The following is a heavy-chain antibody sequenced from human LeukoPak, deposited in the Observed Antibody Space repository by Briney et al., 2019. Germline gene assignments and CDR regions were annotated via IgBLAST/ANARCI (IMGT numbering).Heavy chain of an antibody. CDR3: ARDLDSSSDYFDY. J-gene: IGHJ4*02. V-gene: IGHV1-3*01. CDR1: GYTFTSYA. CDR2: INAGNGNT. Sequence: ASVKVSCKASGYTFTSYAMHWVRQAPGQRLEWMGWINAGNGNTKYSQKLQGRVTMTTDTSTSTAYMELRSLRSDDTAVYYCARDLDSSSDYFDYWGQGTLVTVSS. D-gene: IGHD6-6*01.